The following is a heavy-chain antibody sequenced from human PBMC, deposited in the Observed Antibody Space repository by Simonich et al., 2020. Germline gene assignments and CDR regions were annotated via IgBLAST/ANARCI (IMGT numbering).Heavy chain of an antibody. V-gene: IGHV1-2*02. D-gene: IGHD7-27*01. CDR3: ARGALTGDYYYMDV. Sequence: QVQLVQSGAEVKKPGASVKVSCKASGYTFTGYYMHWVRQAPGQGLEGMGWINPNRGGTNYAQKCQGRVTMTRDTSISTAYMELSRLRSDDTAVYYCARGALTGDYYYMDVWGKGTTVTVSS. J-gene: IGHJ6*03. CDR2: INPNRGGT. CDR1: GYTFTGYY.